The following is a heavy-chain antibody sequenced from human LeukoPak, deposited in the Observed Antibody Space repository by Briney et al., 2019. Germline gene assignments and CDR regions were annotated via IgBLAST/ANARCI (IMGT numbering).Heavy chain of an antibody. CDR2: ISGSGGST. CDR3: ARWTRDYDSSGYLSH. CDR1: GFTFSNFA. Sequence: GGSLRLSCAASGFTFSNFAMNWVRQAPGKGLEWVSTISGSGGSTYYADSVKGRFTISRDNSKNTLYLQMNSLRAEDTAVYYCARWTRDYDSSGYLSHWGQGTLVTVSS. D-gene: IGHD3-22*01. J-gene: IGHJ4*02. V-gene: IGHV3-23*01.